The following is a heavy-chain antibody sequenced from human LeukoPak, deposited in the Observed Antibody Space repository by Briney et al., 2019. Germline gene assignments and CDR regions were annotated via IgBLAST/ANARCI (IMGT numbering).Heavy chain of an antibody. Sequence: SETLSLTCAVYGGSFRGYYWSWIRQPPGKGLEWIGEINHSGSTNYNPSLKSRVTISVDTSKNQFSLKLSSVTAADTAVYYCARAPPGIAARPGGMDVWGQGTTVTVSS. CDR1: GGSFRGYY. J-gene: IGHJ6*02. D-gene: IGHD6-6*01. V-gene: IGHV4-34*01. CDR2: INHSGST. CDR3: ARAPPGIAARPGGMDV.